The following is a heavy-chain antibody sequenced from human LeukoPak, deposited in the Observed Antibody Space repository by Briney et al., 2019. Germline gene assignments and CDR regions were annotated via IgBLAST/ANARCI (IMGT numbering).Heavy chain of an antibody. D-gene: IGHD4-17*01. CDR1: GFTFSSYE. CDR3: ARRLAVYGDYPTLYYYYYGMDV. Sequence: GGSLRLSCAASGFTFSSYEMNWVRQAPGKGLEWVSYISSSGSTIYYADSVKGRFTISRDNAKNSLYLQMNSLRAEDTAVYYCARRLAVYGDYPTLYYYYYGMDVWGQGTTVTVSS. J-gene: IGHJ6*02. CDR2: ISSSGSTI. V-gene: IGHV3-48*03.